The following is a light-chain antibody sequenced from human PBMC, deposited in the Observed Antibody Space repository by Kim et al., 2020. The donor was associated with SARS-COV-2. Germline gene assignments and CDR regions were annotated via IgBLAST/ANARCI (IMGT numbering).Light chain of an antibody. CDR1: QTISNW. V-gene: IGKV1-5*01. Sequence: DIQMTQSPSTLSASVGDRVTITCRASQTISNWLAWYQQRPGKAPKLLIYDASTLARGVPSRFSGSGSGTEFTLTIGDLQSDDFATYYCQQDNRYWAFGQGTKVDIK. J-gene: IGKJ1*01. CDR3: QQDNRYWA. CDR2: DAS.